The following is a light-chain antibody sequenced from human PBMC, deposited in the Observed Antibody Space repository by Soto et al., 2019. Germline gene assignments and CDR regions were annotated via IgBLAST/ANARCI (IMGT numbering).Light chain of an antibody. V-gene: IGKV3-20*01. CDR2: DAS. CDR3: QQYGAYPIT. J-gene: IGKJ3*01. CDR1: QSVGSSF. Sequence: ESVLTQSPGTLSLSPGERATLSCRASQSVGSSFLAWYQQKPGQAPRLLIYDASSRATGIPDRFSGSVSGTDITLTISRLEPEDFAVYYCQQYGAYPITFGPGTKVDFK.